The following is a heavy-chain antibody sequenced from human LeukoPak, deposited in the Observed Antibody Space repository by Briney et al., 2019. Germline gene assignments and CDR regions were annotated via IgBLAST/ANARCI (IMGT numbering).Heavy chain of an antibody. J-gene: IGHJ5*02. CDR3: AKDMANVAAAGTGWFDP. V-gene: IGHV3-23*01. Sequence: GGSLRLSCAASGFTFSTYAMSWVRQAPGKGLEWVSAISGSGGSTYYADSVKGRFTISRDNSKNTLYLQMNSLRAEDTAVYYCAKDMANVAAAGTGWFDPWGQGTLVTVSS. D-gene: IGHD6-13*01. CDR1: GFTFSTYA. CDR2: ISGSGGST.